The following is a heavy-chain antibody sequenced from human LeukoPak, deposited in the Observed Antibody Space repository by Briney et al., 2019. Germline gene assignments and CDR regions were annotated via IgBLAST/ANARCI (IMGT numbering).Heavy chain of an antibody. V-gene: IGHV3-23*01. CDR2: ISGSGGST. Sequence: GGSLRLSCAASGFTFSSYAMSWVRQAPGKGLEWVSAISGSGGSTFNADSVKGRFTISRDNSKNTLYLQMNSLRAEDTAVYYCAKSFTESRIPLWGWGQGTLVTVSS. CDR3: AKSFTESRIPLWG. J-gene: IGHJ4*02. D-gene: IGHD5-18*01. CDR1: GFTFSSYA.